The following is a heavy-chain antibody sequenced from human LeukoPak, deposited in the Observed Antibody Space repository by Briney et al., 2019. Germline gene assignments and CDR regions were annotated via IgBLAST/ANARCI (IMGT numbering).Heavy chain of an antibody. CDR2: IHYSGST. D-gene: IGHD2-15*01. J-gene: IGHJ6*03. CDR3: ARGYCSGGSCYSYYYYNYMDV. V-gene: IGHV4-38-2*02. Sequence: SETLSLTCTVSGYSISSGYYWGWIRQPPGKGLEWIGSIHYSGSTNYSPSLKSRVTISVDTSKNQFSLKLSSVTAADTAVYYCARGYCSGGSCYSYYYYNYMDVWGKGTTVTVSS. CDR1: GYSISSGYY.